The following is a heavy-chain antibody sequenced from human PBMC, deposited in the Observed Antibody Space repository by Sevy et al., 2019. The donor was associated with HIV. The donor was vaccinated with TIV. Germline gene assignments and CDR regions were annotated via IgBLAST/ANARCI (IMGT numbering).Heavy chain of an antibody. D-gene: IGHD3-22*01. J-gene: IGHJ4*02. CDR1: RFTFSTYA. Sequence: GGSLRLSCAASRFTFSTYAMSWVRQAPGKGLEWVSAITGSGGTTYYVHSVRGRFTIPGNNSKKTLYLQMNSLRADDTAVYYCVKEAPGYNYDASGSFDYWGQGTPVTVSS. CDR2: ITGSGGTT. CDR3: VKEAPGYNYDASGSFDY. V-gene: IGHV3-23*01.